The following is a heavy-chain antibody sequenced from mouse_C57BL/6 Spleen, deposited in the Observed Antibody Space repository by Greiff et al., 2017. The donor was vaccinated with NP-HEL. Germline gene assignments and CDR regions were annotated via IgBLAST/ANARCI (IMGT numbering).Heavy chain of an antibody. J-gene: IGHJ2*01. CDR2: IDPEDGET. V-gene: IGHV14-2*01. D-gene: IGHD1-1*01. Sequence: VQLQQSGAELVKPGASVKLSCTASGFNIKDYYMHWVKQRTEQGLEWIGRIDPEDGETKYAPKFQGKATITADTSSNTAYLQLSSLTSEDTAVYYCARSPFITTVVAYYFDYWGQGTTLTVSS. CDR3: ARSPFITTVVAYYFDY. CDR1: GFNIKDYY.